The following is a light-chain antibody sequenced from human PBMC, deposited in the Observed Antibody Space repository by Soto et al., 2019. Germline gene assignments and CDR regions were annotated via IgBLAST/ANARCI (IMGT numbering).Light chain of an antibody. Sequence: DIQMTQSPSSVSASVGGRVTITCRAGEGISNWLAWYQQQPGKAPKVLIYAASSLLSGLPSRLNGSGSGTDFTLTNNCLQPQDFATYYSQQSNSFPGTCALGTKFDIK. CDR1: EGISNW. CDR3: QQSNSFPGT. CDR2: AAS. J-gene: IGKJ3*01. V-gene: IGKV1D-12*01.